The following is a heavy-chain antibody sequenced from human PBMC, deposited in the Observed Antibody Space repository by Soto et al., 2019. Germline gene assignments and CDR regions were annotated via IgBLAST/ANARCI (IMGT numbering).Heavy chain of an antibody. CDR1: GFTFSDYY. CDR2: ISSSGSTI. D-gene: IGHD2-8*01. Sequence: PGGSLRLSCAASGFTFSDYYMSWIRQAPGKGLEWVSYISSSGSTIYYADSVKGRFTISRDNAKNSLYLQMNSLRAEDTAVYYCATTFPPMVYAILTQPPPSVHGMDVWGQGTTVTVSS. CDR3: ATTFPPMVYAILTQPPPSVHGMDV. V-gene: IGHV3-11*01. J-gene: IGHJ6*02.